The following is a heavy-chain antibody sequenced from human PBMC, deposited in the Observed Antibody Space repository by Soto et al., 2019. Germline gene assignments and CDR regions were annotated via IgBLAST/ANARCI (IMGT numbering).Heavy chain of an antibody. D-gene: IGHD3-22*01. J-gene: IGHJ1*01. CDR3: ARDNYYTGSGYYPSYDEYFQH. Sequence: SETLSLTCTVSDYSIGIGYYWGCIRQPPGKGLEWIGSIIHSGNTNYNPSLKSRVTMSVDTSKNQFSLKLRSVTAADTAVYYCARDNYYTGSGYYPSYDEYFQHWGQGTLVAVSS. CDR2: IIHSGNT. V-gene: IGHV4-38-2*02. CDR1: DYSIGIGYY.